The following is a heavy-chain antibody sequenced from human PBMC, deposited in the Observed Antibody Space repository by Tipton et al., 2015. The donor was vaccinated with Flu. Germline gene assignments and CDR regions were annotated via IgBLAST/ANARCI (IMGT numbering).Heavy chain of an antibody. CDR3: ANFPAGGIMAPDS. D-gene: IGHD3-16*02. J-gene: IGHJ4*02. CDR2: IYQRGTT. V-gene: IGHV4-38-2*02. Sequence: TLSLTCTVSSFDANDDFYWGWVRRPPGKGLEWIGTIYQRGTTHYSPSLASRVTMSVDTSKNQFSLNLHSVSAADTAVYYCANFPAGGIMAPDSWGQGTLVTVSS. CDR1: SFDANDDFY.